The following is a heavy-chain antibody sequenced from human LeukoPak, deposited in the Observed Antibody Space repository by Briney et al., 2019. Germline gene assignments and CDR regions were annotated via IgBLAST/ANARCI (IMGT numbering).Heavy chain of an antibody. CDR3: ARVSRDCGGDCYPFDY. D-gene: IGHD2-21*02. CDR2: INSDGSST. Sequence: GGSLRLPCAASGFTFSTYWMHWVRQAPGKGLVWVSRINSDGSSTSYADSVKGRFTISRDNAKNTLYLQMNSLRAEDTAVYYCARVSRDCGGDCYPFDYWGQGTLVTVSS. V-gene: IGHV3-74*01. J-gene: IGHJ4*02. CDR1: GFTFSTYW.